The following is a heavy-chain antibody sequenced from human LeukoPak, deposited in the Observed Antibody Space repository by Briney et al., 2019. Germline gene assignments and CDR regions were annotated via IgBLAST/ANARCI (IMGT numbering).Heavy chain of an antibody. J-gene: IGHJ4*02. V-gene: IGHV3-23*01. CDR1: GFTFSDYA. CDR3: AKGTGIAAAAKYYFAY. D-gene: IGHD6-13*01. Sequence: PGGSLRLSCAASGFTFSDYAMSWVRQAPGKGLEWVSTVTDSGGRTYYADSVKGRFTISRDNSKNTLYLQMNSLRAEDTAVYYCAKGTGIAAAAKYYFAYWGQGTLVTVSS. CDR2: VTDSGGRT.